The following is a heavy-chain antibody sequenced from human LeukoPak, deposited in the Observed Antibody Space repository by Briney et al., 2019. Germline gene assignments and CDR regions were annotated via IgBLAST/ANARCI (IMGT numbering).Heavy chain of an antibody. J-gene: IGHJ4*02. Sequence: ASVKVSCKASGYTFTGYYMHWVRQAPGQGLEWMGWINPNSGGTNSQKFQGRVTMTRDTSISTAYMELSRLRSDDTAVYYRARGYSSGWYFLYWGQGTLVTVSS. CDR3: ARGYSSGWYFLY. CDR1: GYTFTGYY. D-gene: IGHD6-19*01. CDR2: INPNSGGT. V-gene: IGHV1-2*02.